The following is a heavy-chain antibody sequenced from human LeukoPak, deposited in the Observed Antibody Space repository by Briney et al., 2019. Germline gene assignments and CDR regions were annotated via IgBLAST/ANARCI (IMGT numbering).Heavy chain of an antibody. V-gene: IGHV3-11*04. D-gene: IGHD1-26*01. J-gene: IGHJ4*02. CDR2: ITNSGRST. Sequence: GGSLRLSCEASGFSFSNYLISWIRQAPGKGLEWVSYITNSGRSTNYADAVKGRFTISRDNAKKSVYLEMTDLRAEDTAVYYCAREASGNYLVFDSWGQGTLVTVSS. CDR3: AREASGNYLVFDS. CDR1: GFSFSNYL.